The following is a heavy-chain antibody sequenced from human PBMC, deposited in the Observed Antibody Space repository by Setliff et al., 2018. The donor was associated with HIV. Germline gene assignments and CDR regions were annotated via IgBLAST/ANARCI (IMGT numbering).Heavy chain of an antibody. J-gene: IGHJ5*02. V-gene: IGHV4-59*12. CDR1: SGSINSDY. D-gene: IGHD3-10*01. CDR3: ASQGVRGAYTWFDP. Sequence: SETLSLTCTVSSGSINSDYWSWIRQPPGKGLEWMGYIYYGGSTNYNPSLKSRVSISVDRSKNQFSLKVTSVTAADTAVYYCASQGVRGAYTWFDPWGQGTRVTVSS. CDR2: IYYGGST.